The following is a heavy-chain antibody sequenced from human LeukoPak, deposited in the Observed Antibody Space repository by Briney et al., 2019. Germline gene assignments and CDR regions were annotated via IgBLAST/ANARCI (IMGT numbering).Heavy chain of an antibody. CDR3: ARSGYYTRHFDY. V-gene: IGHV4-4*07. Sequence: SETLSLTCTVSGGSISSYYWSWIRQPAGKGLEWIGRIYTSGSTNYNPSLKSRVTISVDTSKNQFSLKLSSVTAADTAVYYCARSGYYTRHFDYWGQGTLVTVSS. J-gene: IGHJ4*02. CDR2: IYTSGST. D-gene: IGHD3-3*01. CDR1: GGSISSYY.